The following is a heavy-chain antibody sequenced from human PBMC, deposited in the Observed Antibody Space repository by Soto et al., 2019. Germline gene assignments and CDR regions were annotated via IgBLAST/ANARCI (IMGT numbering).Heavy chain of an antibody. J-gene: IGHJ6*03. CDR1: GGSITDSY. CDR2: IYYGGST. V-gene: IGHV4-59*01. Sequence: QVQLQESGPGLVKPSETLSLTCTVSGGSITDSYWSWIRQPPGKGLEWIGYIYYGGSTSYNPSLKSRVTISVDSSKNHFSLKLTSVTAADSAVYYCARETRRWGFTPSYMVVWGKGTTVTVSS. CDR3: ARETRRWGFTPSYMVV. D-gene: IGHD7-27*01.